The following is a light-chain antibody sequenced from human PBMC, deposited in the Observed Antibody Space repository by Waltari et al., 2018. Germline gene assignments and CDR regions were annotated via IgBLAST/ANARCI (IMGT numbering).Light chain of an antibody. V-gene: IGLV3-1*01. Sequence: SYELTQPLSVSVSPGQTASITCSGDKLGDKYACWYQQKPGQSPVLVIYQDTKRPSGIPELFSGSDSGNTATLTIRGTQAMDEADYYCQAWDSTTTYVFGTGTKVTVL. CDR3: QAWDSTTTYV. CDR1: KLGDKY. CDR2: QDT. J-gene: IGLJ1*01.